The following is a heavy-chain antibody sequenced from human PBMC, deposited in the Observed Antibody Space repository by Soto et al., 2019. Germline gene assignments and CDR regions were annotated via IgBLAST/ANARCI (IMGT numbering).Heavy chain of an antibody. CDR1: GFTFSSYD. D-gene: IGHD3-10*01. CDR2: ISGAGDT. Sequence: GGSLRLSCAASGFTFSSYDMHWVRQAAGKSLEWVSAISGAGDTYYASSVKGRFTISRENAKNSLYLQMNNLRAEDTAVYYCARDRVTMVRGDHYGMDVWGQGTTVTVSS. J-gene: IGHJ6*02. V-gene: IGHV3-13*01. CDR3: ARDRVTMVRGDHYGMDV.